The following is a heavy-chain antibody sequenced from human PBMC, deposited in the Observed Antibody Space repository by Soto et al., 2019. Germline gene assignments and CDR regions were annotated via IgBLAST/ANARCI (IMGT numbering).Heavy chain of an antibody. J-gene: IGHJ1*01. CDR3: ASDYGDYAEYFQH. CDR1: GGSFSGYY. Sequence: TLSLTCAVYGGSFSGYYWSWIRQPPGKGLEWIGEINHSGSTNYNPSLKSRVTISVDTSKNQFSLKLSSVTAADTAVYYCASDYGDYAEYFQHWGQGTLVTVSS. V-gene: IGHV4-34*09. D-gene: IGHD4-17*01. CDR2: INHSGST.